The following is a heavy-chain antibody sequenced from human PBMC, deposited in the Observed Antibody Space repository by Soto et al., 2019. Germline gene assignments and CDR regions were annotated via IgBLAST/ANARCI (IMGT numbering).Heavy chain of an antibody. CDR3: SKNKGRDSRSWPPITNWFDP. Sequence: GGSLRLSCAASGFTFSSYAMSWVRQAPGKGLEWVSAISGSGGSTYYADSVKGRFTISRDNSKNTLYLQMNSLRAEDTAVYFCSKNKGRDSRSWPPITNWFDPWGQGTLVTVS. CDR1: GFTFSSYA. J-gene: IGHJ5*02. CDR2: ISGSGGST. D-gene: IGHD6-13*01. V-gene: IGHV3-23*01.